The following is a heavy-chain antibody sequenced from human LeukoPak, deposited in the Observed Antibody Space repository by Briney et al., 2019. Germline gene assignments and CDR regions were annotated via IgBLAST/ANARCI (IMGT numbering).Heavy chain of an antibody. D-gene: IGHD3-10*01. CDR1: GGSFSGYY. Sequence: SETLSLTCAVYGGSFSGYYWSWIRQPPGKGLEWIGEINHTGSTNYNPSLKSRVTISVDTSKNQFSLKLSSVTAADTAVYYCARRSGNYYYGSGSYSNWGQGTPVTVSS. CDR3: ARRSGNYYYGSGSYSN. CDR2: INHTGST. V-gene: IGHV4-34*01. J-gene: IGHJ4*02.